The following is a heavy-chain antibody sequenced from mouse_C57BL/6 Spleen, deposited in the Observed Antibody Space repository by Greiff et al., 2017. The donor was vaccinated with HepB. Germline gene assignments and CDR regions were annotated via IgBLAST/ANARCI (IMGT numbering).Heavy chain of an antibody. V-gene: IGHV5-9*01. J-gene: IGHJ3*01. D-gene: IGHD2-5*01. CDR3: AKDSNLAY. CDR1: GFTFSSYT. CDR2: ISGGGGNT. Sequence: DVMLVESGGGLVKPGGSLKLSCAASGFTFSSYTMSWVRQTPEKRLEWVATISGGGGNTYYPDSVKGRFTISGDNAKNTLYLQMSSLRSEDTALYYCAKDSNLAYWGQGTLVTVSA.